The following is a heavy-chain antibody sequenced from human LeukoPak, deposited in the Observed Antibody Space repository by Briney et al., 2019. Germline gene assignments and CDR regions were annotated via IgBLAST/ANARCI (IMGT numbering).Heavy chain of an antibody. V-gene: IGHV3-11*06. CDR2: ISSSSSHT. CDR1: GFTFSDYY. D-gene: IGHD3-22*01. CDR3: ARHQYYYDSSGYSD. J-gene: IGHJ4*02. Sequence: GGXLXLSCXASGFTFSDYYMSWIRQAPGKGLEWVSYISSSSSHTNCADSVKGRFTISRDNAKNSLYLQMNSLRAEDTAVYYCARHQYYYDSSGYSDWGQGTLVTVSS.